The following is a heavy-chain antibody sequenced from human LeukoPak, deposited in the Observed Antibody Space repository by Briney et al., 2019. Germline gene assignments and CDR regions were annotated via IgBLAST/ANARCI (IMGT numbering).Heavy chain of an antibody. CDR2: ISGSGGST. D-gene: IGHD6-6*01. CDR1: GFTFSSYA. CDR3: AKGIAARVPYNWFDP. Sequence: GGSLRLSCAASGFTFSSYAMSWVRQAPGKGLEWFSAISGSGGSTYYADSVKGRFTISRDNSKNTLYLQMNSLRAEDTAVYYCAKGIAARVPYNWFDPWGQGTLVTVSS. V-gene: IGHV3-23*01. J-gene: IGHJ5*02.